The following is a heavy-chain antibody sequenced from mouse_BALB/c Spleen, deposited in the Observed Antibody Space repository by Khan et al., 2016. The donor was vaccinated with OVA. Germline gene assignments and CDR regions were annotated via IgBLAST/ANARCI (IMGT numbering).Heavy chain of an antibody. CDR1: GFSLTNYG. CDR3: ARYYGNYGWYFDV. J-gene: IGHJ1*01. Sequence: QVTLKESGPGLVAPSQSLSITCTVSGFSLTNYGVHWVRQPPGKGLEWLGVIWTGGSTNYNSALMSRLSISKDNSKSQVFLKMNSLQTEDTAMYYCARYYGNYGWYFDVWGAGTTVTVSS. V-gene: IGHV2-9*02. CDR2: IWTGGST. D-gene: IGHD2-1*01.